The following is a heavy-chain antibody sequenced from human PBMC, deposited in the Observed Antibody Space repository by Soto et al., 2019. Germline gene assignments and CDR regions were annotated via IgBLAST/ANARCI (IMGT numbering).Heavy chain of an antibody. D-gene: IGHD3-3*01. CDR3: TRGSGLNDFWSGLDV. CDR1: GDRFASCY. CDR2: MNPNSGNT. Sequence: CEDSGDRFASCYLKWVRQDTGQGLEGMGWMNPNSGNTGYAQKFQGRVTMTRNTSISTAYMELSSLRSEDTAVYYCTRGSGLNDFWSGLDVCGQGTTITV. V-gene: IGHV1-8*01. J-gene: IGHJ6*02.